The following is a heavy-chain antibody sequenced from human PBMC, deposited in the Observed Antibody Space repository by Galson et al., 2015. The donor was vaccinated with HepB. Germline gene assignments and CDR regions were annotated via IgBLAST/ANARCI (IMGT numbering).Heavy chain of an antibody. CDR2: ISAYNGNT. Sequence: SVKVSCKASGYTFTSYGISWVRQAPGQGLEWMGWISAYNGNTNYAQKLQGRVTMTTDTSTSTAYMELRSLRSNHTAVYYCARVVGSSITGVRFDYWGQGTLVTVSS. J-gene: IGHJ4*02. CDR1: GYTFTSYG. D-gene: IGHD1-14*01. V-gene: IGHV1-18*04. CDR3: ARVVGSSITGVRFDY.